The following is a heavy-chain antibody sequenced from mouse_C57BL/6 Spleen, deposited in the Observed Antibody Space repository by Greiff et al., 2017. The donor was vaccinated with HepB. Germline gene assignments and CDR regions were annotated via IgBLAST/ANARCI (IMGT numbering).Heavy chain of an antibody. Sequence: QVQLQQPGAELVMPGASVKLSCKASGYTFTSYWMHWVKQRPGQGLEWIGEIDPSDSYTNYNQKFKGKSTLTVDKSSSTAYMQLSSLTSEDSAVYYCARGPYPYYFDYWGQGTTLTVSS. D-gene: IGHD2-10*01. CDR1: GYTFTSYW. J-gene: IGHJ2*01. CDR3: ARGPYPYYFDY. V-gene: IGHV1-69*01. CDR2: IDPSDSYT.